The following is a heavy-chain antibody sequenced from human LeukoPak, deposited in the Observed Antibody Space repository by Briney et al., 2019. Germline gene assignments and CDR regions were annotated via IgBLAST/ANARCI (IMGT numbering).Heavy chain of an antibody. Sequence: ASVKVSCKASGYTFTSYDINWVRQATGQGLEWMGWMNPNSGNTGYAQKFQGRVTMTRSTSISTAYMELLSLRSDDTAVYYCVISSSPHYFFDSWGQGTLVAVSS. CDR3: VISSSPHYFFDS. D-gene: IGHD6-13*01. V-gene: IGHV1-8*01. J-gene: IGHJ4*02. CDR1: GYTFTSYD. CDR2: MNPNSGNT.